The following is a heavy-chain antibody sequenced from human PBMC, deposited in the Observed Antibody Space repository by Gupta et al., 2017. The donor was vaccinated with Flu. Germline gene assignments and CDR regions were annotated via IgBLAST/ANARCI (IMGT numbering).Heavy chain of an antibody. CDR3: ARTTEHDAFDI. Sequence: EVQLVESGGGLVQPGGSLRLSCAASGFTVSSNYMSWVRQAPGKGLEWVSVIYSGGSTYYADSVKGRLTISRHNSKNTLYLQMNSLRAEDTAVYYCARTTEHDAFDIWGQGTMVTVSS. J-gene: IGHJ3*02. CDR2: IYSGGST. V-gene: IGHV3-53*04. CDR1: GFTVSSNY. D-gene: IGHD4-17*01.